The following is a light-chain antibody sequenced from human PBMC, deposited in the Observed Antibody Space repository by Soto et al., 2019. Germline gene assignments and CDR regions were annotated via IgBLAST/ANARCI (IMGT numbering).Light chain of an antibody. Sequence: EMGMTQSPATLSVSPGDTASLSCRASQSVSSSLAWYQQKPGQAPRLLIFGASTRATGIPARFSGGGSGTEFTLIISSLQSEDFAVYYCQQYNNRPLTFGGGTKV. J-gene: IGKJ4*01. CDR2: GAS. CDR3: QQYNNRPLT. V-gene: IGKV3-15*01. CDR1: QSVSSS.